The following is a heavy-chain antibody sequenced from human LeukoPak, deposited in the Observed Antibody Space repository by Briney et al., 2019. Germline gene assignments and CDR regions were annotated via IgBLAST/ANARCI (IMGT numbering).Heavy chain of an antibody. CDR3: ARGYYDSSGYPVNWFDP. Sequence: SGGSLRLSCAASGFTVSSNYMSWVRQAPGKGLEWVSVIYSGGSTYYADSVKGRFTISRDNSKNTLYLQMNSLRAEDTAVYYCARGYYDSSGYPVNWFDPWGQGTLVTVSS. D-gene: IGHD3-22*01. CDR1: GFTVSSNY. CDR2: IYSGGST. V-gene: IGHV3-66*01. J-gene: IGHJ5*02.